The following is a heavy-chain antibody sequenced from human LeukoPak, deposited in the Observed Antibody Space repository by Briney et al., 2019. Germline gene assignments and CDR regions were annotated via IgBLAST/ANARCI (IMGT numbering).Heavy chain of an antibody. J-gene: IGHJ4*02. D-gene: IGHD1-1*01. CDR2: IYYSGST. CDR3: AREPPSLRGTAGVFDY. V-gene: IGHV4-31*03. CDR1: GGSISSGGYY. Sequence: SETLSLTCTVSGGSISSGGYYWSWIRQHPGKGLEWIGYIYYSGSTYYNPSLKCRVTMSVDTSKNQFSLKLSSVTAADTAVYYCAREPPSLRGTAGVFDYWGQGTLVTVSS.